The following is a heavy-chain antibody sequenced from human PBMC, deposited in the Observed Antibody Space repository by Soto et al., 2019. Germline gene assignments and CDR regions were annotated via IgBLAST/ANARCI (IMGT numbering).Heavy chain of an antibody. J-gene: IGHJ4*02. V-gene: IGHV1-69*12. Sequence: QVQLVQSGAEVKKPGSSVKVSCKASGGTFSSYAISWVRQAPGQGLAWMGGIIPIFGTANYAQKFQGRVTITADESTSTAYIELSSLRSEDTAVYYCAGHSPTVADTSYYFDYWGQGTLVTVSS. CDR2: IIPIFGTA. D-gene: IGHD1-26*01. CDR1: GGTFSSYA. CDR3: AGHSPTVADTSYYFDY.